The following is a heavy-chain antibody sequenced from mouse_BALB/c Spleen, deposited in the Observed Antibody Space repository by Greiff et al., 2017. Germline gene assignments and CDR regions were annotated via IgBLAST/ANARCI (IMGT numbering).Heavy chain of an antibody. Sequence: EVKLEESGPGLVKPSQSLSLTCTVTGYSITSDYAWNWIRQFPGNKLEWMGYISYSGSTSYNPSLKSRISITRDTSKNQFFLQLNSVTTEDTATYYCARSYDYDALYAMDYWGQGTSVTVSS. J-gene: IGHJ4*01. V-gene: IGHV3-2*02. D-gene: IGHD2-4*01. CDR3: ARSYDYDALYAMDY. CDR2: ISYSGST. CDR1: GYSITSDYA.